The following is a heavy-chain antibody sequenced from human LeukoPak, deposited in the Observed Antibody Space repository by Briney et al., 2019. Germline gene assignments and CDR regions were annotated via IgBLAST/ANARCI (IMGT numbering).Heavy chain of an antibody. Sequence: SQTLSLTCTVSGGSISSGGYYWSWIRQHPGKGLEWIGYIYYSGSTYYNPSLKSRVTISVDTSKNQFSLKLSSVTAADTAVYYCARVAPHSLWSGLDYYYYGMDVWGQGTTVTVSS. CDR1: GGSISSGGYY. J-gene: IGHJ6*02. D-gene: IGHD3-10*01. CDR2: IYYSGST. V-gene: IGHV4-31*03. CDR3: ARVAPHSLWSGLDYYYYGMDV.